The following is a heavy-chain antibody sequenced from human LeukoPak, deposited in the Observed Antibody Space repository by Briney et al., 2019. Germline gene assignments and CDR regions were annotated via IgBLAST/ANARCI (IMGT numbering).Heavy chain of an antibody. CDR3: AELGITMIGGV. Sequence: GGSLRLSCAASGFTFSSYEMNWVRQAPGKGLEWVSYISSSGSTIYYADSVKGRFTISRDNAKNSLYLQMNSLRAEDTAVYCCAELGITMIGGVWGKRTTVTISS. CDR1: GFTFSSYE. J-gene: IGHJ6*04. CDR2: ISSSGSTI. V-gene: IGHV3-48*03. D-gene: IGHD3-10*02.